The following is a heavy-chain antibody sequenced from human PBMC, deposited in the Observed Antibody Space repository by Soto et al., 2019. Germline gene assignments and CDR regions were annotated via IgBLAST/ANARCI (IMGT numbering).Heavy chain of an antibody. CDR2: IWYDGSNK. Sequence: QVQLVESGGGVVQPGRSLRLSCAASGFTFSSYGMHWVRQAPGKGLEWVAVIWYDGSNKYYADSVKGRFTISRDNSKNTLYLQMNSLRAEDTAVYYCARDRILTGSYGMAVWGQGTTVTVSS. J-gene: IGHJ6*02. V-gene: IGHV3-33*01. CDR1: GFTFSSYG. CDR3: ARDRILTGSYGMAV. D-gene: IGHD3-9*01.